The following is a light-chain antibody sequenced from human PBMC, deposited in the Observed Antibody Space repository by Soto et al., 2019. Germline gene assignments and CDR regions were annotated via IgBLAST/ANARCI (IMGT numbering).Light chain of an antibody. Sequence: EIVMTQSPATLSVSPGERATLSCRASQSVSSNLAWYQQKPGQAPRLLIYGASTRATAVPARFSGSGSGTEFTLTISSLQSEDFAVYYCQQFNNWPLSLTFGGGTKVDIK. J-gene: IGKJ4*01. CDR3: QQFNNWPLSLT. V-gene: IGKV3-15*01. CDR1: QSVSSN. CDR2: GAS.